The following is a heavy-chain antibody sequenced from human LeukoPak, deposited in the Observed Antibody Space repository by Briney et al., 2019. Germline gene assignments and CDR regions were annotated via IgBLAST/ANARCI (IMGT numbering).Heavy chain of an antibody. Sequence: PGGSLRLSCAASGFTFSDYYMSWVRRAPGEGLEWISSISTSSRSTNYADSMKGRFTISRDNAKNSLYLQMNSLRAEDTAVYYCAREHYYGMDVWGQGTTVTVSS. J-gene: IGHJ6*02. CDR3: AREHYYGMDV. CDR1: GFTFSDYY. CDR2: ISTSSRST. V-gene: IGHV3-11*05.